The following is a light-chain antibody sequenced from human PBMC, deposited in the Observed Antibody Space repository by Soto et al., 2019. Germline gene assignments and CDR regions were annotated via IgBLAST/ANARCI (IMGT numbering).Light chain of an antibody. CDR3: KQYNNWPRGT. CDR2: GAS. Sequence: EIVMTQSPATLSVSPGERATLSCRASQSVSSNLAWYQQKPGQAPRLLIYGASTRATGIPARFSGSGSGTELTLTISSLQSEDFAVYYCKQYNNWPRGTFGQGTKLEIK. V-gene: IGKV3-15*01. CDR1: QSVSSN. J-gene: IGKJ2*02.